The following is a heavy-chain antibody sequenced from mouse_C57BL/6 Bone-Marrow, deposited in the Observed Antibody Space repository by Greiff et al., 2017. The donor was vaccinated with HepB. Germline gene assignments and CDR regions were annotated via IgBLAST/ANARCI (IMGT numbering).Heavy chain of an antibody. CDR1: GYTFTDYY. V-gene: IGHV1-76*01. Sequence: QVQLQQSGAELVRPGASVKLSCKASGYTFTDYYINWVKQRPGQGLEWIARIYPGSGNTYYNEKFKGKATLTAEKSSSTAYMQLSSLTSEDSAVYFCARALLRYYYAMDYWGQGTSVTVSS. CDR2: IYPGSGNT. D-gene: IGHD1-1*01. CDR3: ARALLRYYYAMDY. J-gene: IGHJ4*01.